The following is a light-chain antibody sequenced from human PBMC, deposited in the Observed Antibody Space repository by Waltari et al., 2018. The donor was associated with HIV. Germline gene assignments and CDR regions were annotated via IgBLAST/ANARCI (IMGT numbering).Light chain of an antibody. J-gene: IGLJ3*02. CDR2: RNN. Sequence: QPVLTQPPSASGTPGHGVTIPCSGSNSNIGTTSVYWYQHRPGMAPKLLIYRNNRRPSGIPDRFSGSRSGTSASLAISGLRSEDEADYYCATWDDSLIWVFGGGTKLTVL. V-gene: IGLV1-47*01. CDR1: NSNIGTTS. CDR3: ATWDDSLIWV.